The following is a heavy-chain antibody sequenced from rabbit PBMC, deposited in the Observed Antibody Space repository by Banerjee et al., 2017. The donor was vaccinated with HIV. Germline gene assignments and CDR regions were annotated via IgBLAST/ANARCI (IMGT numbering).Heavy chain of an antibody. CDR3: ARGGVGTTYPYGGMDL. Sequence: QEQLVESGGDLVKPGASLTLTCTASGFSFSSSYYMCWVRQAPGKGLEWIACIYGGSSGSTYYASWAKGRFTISKTSSTTVTLQMTSLTAADTATYFCARGGVGTTYPYGGMDLWGPGTLVTVS. J-gene: IGHJ6*01. CDR2: IYGGSSGST. V-gene: IGHV1S45*01. D-gene: IGHD8-1*01. CDR1: GFSFSSSYY.